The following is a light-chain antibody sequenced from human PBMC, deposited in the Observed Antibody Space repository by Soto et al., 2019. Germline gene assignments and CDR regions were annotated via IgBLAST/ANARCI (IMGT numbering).Light chain of an antibody. CDR2: DAS. CDR3: QQYSDYYS. V-gene: IGKV1-5*01. J-gene: IGKJ2*03. Sequence: DIQMTQSPSTLSASVGDRVTITCRASQSITRWLAWYQQASGQAPKLLIFDASSLESGVPSRFSGSGSGTEFALTISSLQPDDFATYYCQQYSDYYSFAQGTKLEIK. CDR1: QSITRW.